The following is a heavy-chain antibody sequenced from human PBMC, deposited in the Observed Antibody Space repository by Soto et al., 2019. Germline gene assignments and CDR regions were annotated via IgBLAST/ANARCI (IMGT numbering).Heavy chain of an antibody. V-gene: IGHV3-74*03. CDR1: GLTFRSYW. CDR2: INTDGSVA. Sequence: GGSLRLSCAASGLTFRSYWMHWVRQAPGKGLVWVSRINTDGSVAMYVDSVKGRFTISRDNAKNTLFLHMNSLRAEDTAVYYCVRDMQLWRFDPWGQGTLVTVSS. J-gene: IGHJ5*02. D-gene: IGHD2-21*01. CDR3: VRDMQLWRFDP.